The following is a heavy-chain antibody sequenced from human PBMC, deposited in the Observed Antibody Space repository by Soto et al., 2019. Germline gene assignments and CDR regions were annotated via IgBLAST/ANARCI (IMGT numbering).Heavy chain of an antibody. CDR2: VTVTGGST. V-gene: IGHV3-23*01. CDR3: AGQRSPEGWLDP. CDR1: AISFNTYG. J-gene: IGHJ5*02. D-gene: IGHD3-10*01. Sequence: VGSLRLSCAASAISFNTYGVTWVRQAPGKGLEWVSTVTVTGGSTYYADSVKGRFTISRDRSNYTVSLLLNSLRVEDTAIYYCAGQRSPEGWLDPWGQGTLVTVSS.